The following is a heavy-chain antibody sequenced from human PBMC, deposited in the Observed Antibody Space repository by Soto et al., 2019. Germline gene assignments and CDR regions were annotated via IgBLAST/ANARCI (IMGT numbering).Heavy chain of an antibody. Sequence: ESGGGLVQPGGSLRLSCAASGFTVSSNYMSWVRQAPGKGLEWVSVIYSGGSTYYADSVKGRFTISRDNSKNTLYLQMNSLRAEDTAVYYCARVDSSSALYYYYYMDVWGKGTTVTVSS. CDR2: IYSGGST. CDR1: GFTVSSNY. J-gene: IGHJ6*03. CDR3: ARVDSSSALYYYYYMDV. V-gene: IGHV3-66*01. D-gene: IGHD6-6*01.